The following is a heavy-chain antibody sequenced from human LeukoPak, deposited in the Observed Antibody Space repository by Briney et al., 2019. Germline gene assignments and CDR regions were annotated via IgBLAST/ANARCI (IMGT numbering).Heavy chain of an antibody. V-gene: IGHV3-7*01. D-gene: IGHD2-21*01. CDR2: IKQDGSET. J-gene: IGHJ4*02. CDR1: GFAFSNYW. Sequence: PGGSLRLSCAASGFAFSNYWMNWACQAPGKGLEWVANIKQDGSETNYVDSVKGRFTISRDNAKNSLYLQMNSLRAEDTAVYYCARDLKSVILDFWGQGTVVTVSS. CDR3: ARDLKSVILDF.